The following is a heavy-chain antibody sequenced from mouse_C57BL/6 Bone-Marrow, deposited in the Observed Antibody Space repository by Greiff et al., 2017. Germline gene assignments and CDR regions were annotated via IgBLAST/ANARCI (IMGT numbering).Heavy chain of an antibody. CDR2: IWTGGGT. CDR3: ARNNYYGSSYLYYYAMDY. D-gene: IGHD1-1*01. Sequence: VKVVESGPGLVAPSQSLSITCTVSGFSLTSYAISWVRQPPGKGLEWLGVIWTGGGTNYNSALKSRLSINKDNSKSQVFLKMNSLQTDDTARYYCARNNYYGSSYLYYYAMDYWGQGTSVTVSS. CDR1: GFSLTSYA. V-gene: IGHV2-9-1*01. J-gene: IGHJ4*01.